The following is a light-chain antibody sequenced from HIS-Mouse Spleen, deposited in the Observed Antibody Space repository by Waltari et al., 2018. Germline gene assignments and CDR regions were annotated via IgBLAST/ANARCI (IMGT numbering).Light chain of an antibody. J-gene: IGLJ1*01. CDR2: EVS. CDR1: SSSVGSYTR. Sequence: QSALTQPPSVSGSPGQSVTISCTGTSSSVGSYTRFPWYQQPPGTAPTLMIDEVSNRPSGVPDRFSGSKSGNTASLTISGLQAEDEADYYCSSYTSSSTVFGTGTKVTVL. CDR3: SSYTSSSTV. V-gene: IGLV2-18*02.